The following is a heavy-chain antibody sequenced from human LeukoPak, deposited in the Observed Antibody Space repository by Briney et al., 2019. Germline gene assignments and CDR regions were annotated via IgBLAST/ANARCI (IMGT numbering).Heavy chain of an antibody. V-gene: IGHV3-15*01. CDR2: FKSKGDGETT. D-gene: IGHD3-10*01. Sequence: RPGGSLRLSCAASGFTFTNAWVTWVGQAPGKGLEWVGRFKSKGDGETTDYAAPVKGRFTMSRDDSKATLYLQMNSLKAEDTAVYYCATDLGLTMIRGVIVHWGQGALVTVSS. J-gene: IGHJ4*02. CDR1: GFTFTNAW. CDR3: ATDLGLTMIRGVIVH.